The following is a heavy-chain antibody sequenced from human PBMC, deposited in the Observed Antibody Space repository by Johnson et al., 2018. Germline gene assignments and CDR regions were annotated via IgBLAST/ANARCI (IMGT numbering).Heavy chain of an antibody. D-gene: IGHD1-26*01. CDR1: GYTFTSYL. CDR2: VNPSGGST. CDR3: TRDESGSYYMDV. Sequence: VQLVETGAEVKKPGASVKISCKASGYTFTSYLIHWVRQAPGQGLEWMGIVNPSGGSTSFSQKFQHRITMTRDTSTSTVYMDLRSGTSEDTAVYYCTRDESGSYYMDVWGEGTTVTVSS. V-gene: IGHV1-46*01. J-gene: IGHJ6*03.